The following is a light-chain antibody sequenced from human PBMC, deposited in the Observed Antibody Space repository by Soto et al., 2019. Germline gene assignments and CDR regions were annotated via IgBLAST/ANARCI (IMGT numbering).Light chain of an antibody. CDR2: GNT. V-gene: IGLV1-40*01. CDR3: QSYDSSLSGSV. CDR1: SSNIGAGYD. J-gene: IGLJ2*01. Sequence: QPVLTQPPSVSAAPGQRVTISCTGSSSNIGAGYDVHWYQQLPGTAPKLLIYGNTNRPSGVPDRFSGSKSGTSASLAVTGLQAEDEADYYCQSYDSSLSGSVFGGGTQLTVL.